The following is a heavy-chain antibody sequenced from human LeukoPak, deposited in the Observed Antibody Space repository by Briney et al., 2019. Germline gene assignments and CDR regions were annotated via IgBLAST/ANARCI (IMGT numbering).Heavy chain of an antibody. CDR2: INHSGST. J-gene: IGHJ4*02. CDR3: ARHARRSGSYLKFDY. Sequence: PSETLSLTCAVYGGSFIGYYWSWIRQPPGKGLEWIGEINHSGSTNYNPSLKSRVTISVDTSKHQFSLKLSSVTAADTAVYYCARHARRSGSYLKFDYWGQGTLVTVSS. V-gene: IGHV4-34*01. D-gene: IGHD3-10*01. CDR1: GGSFIGYY.